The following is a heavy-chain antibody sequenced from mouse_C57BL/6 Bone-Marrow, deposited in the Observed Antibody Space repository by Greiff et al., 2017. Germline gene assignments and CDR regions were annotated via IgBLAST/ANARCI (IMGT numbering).Heavy chain of an antibody. Sequence: QVQLQQSGAELARPGASVKLSCKASGYTFTSYGISWVKQRTGQGLEWIGEIYPRSGNTYYNEKFKGKATLTADKSSSTAYMELRSLTSEDSAVYFCARPGSSCFYYAMDYWGQGTSVTVSS. J-gene: IGHJ4*01. CDR1: GYTFTSYG. CDR2: IYPRSGNT. CDR3: ARPGSSCFYYAMDY. V-gene: IGHV1-81*01. D-gene: IGHD1-1*01.